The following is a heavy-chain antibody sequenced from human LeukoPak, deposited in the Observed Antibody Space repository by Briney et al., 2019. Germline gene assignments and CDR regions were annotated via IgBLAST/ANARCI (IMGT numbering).Heavy chain of an antibody. CDR3: ARSRGPPVRYYFDY. CDR2: IRYDGSNK. Sequence: GGSLRLSCAASGFTFSSYGMHWVRQAPGKGLEWVAFIRYDGSNKYYADSVKGRFTISRDNSKNTLYLQMNSLRAEDTAVYYCARSRGPPVRYYFDYWGQGTLVTVSS. J-gene: IGHJ4*02. CDR1: GFTFSSYG. V-gene: IGHV3-30*02.